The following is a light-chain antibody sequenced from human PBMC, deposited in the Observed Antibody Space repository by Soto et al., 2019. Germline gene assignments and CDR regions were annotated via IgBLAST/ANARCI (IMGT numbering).Light chain of an antibody. CDR2: DVS. Sequence: SALTQPASVSGSPGQSITISCTGTISDVGSYNYVSWYRQYPGKAPKLMIYDVSTRPSGVSDRFSGSKSGNTASLTISGLRAEDEADYYCGSYTTSSNYVFGTGTKVTVL. CDR3: GSYTTSSNYV. CDR1: ISDVGSYNY. V-gene: IGLV2-14*03. J-gene: IGLJ1*01.